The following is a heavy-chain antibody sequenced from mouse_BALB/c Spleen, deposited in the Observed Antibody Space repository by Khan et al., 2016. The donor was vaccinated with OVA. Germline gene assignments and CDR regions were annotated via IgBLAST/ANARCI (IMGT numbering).Heavy chain of an antibody. CDR1: GYSFTGYF. D-gene: IGHD2-13*01. Sequence: VQLKQSGPELVRPGASVKISCTASGYSFTGYFMNWVMQSHGKSLEWIGRIIPHIGETFYNQRFKDKATLTVDESSSTARMELRSLTSEDSAVYYCTRIYRGDFDYWGQGTTLTVSS. V-gene: IGHV1-20*01. CDR2: IIPHIGET. CDR3: TRIYRGDFDY. J-gene: IGHJ2*01.